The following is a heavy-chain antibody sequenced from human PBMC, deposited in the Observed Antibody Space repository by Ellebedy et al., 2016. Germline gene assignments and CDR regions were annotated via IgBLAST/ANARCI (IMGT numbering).Heavy chain of an antibody. D-gene: IGHD1-14*01. CDR1: GYTFTSYG. Sequence: ASVKVSXXASGYTFTSYGISWVRQAPGQGLEWMGWISAYNGNTNYAQKLQGRVTMTTDTSTSTAYMELRSLRSDDTAVYYCARGGRSHYYYYGMDVWGQGTTVTVSS. CDR3: ARGGRSHYYYYGMDV. V-gene: IGHV1-18*01. CDR2: ISAYNGNT. J-gene: IGHJ6*02.